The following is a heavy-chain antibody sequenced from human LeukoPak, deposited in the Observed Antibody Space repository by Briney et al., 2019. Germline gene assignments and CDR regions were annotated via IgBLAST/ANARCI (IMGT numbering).Heavy chain of an antibody. CDR1: GGTFSSYA. Sequence: SVKVSCKASGGTFSSYAISWVRQAPGQGLEWMGGIIPIFGTANYAQKFQGRVTMTEDTSTDAAYMELSSLRSEDTAVYYCATLAHSSGWRLPLDYWGQGTLVTVSS. J-gene: IGHJ4*02. CDR2: IIPIFGTA. CDR3: ATLAHSSGWRLPLDY. D-gene: IGHD6-19*01. V-gene: IGHV1-69*06.